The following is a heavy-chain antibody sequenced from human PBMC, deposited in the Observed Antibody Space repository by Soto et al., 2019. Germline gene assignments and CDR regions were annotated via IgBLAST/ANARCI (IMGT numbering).Heavy chain of an antibody. Sequence: QVQLQESGPQLVKPSETLYLTCTVSGGAVSSGTYYWSWIRQPPRKGLQWIGYIYYTGRTNYNPSVKSRVTISIDTSSNQFSLKVNSVTAADTAVYYGARASRTCLQGDDWGQGTLVAVSS. CDR2: IYYTGRT. CDR1: GGAVSSGTYY. D-gene: IGHD2-2*01. J-gene: IGHJ4*02. V-gene: IGHV4-61*01. CDR3: ARASRTCLQGDD.